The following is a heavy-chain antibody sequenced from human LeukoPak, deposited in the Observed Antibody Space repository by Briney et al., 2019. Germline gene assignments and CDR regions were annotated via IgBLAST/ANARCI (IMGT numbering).Heavy chain of an antibody. Sequence: ASVKISCKASGYPFTGYYLHWVRQAPGQGLEWMGWINPNSGFTNYAQKFQGRVTMTRDTSISTAYMELSRLRSDDTAVYYCARLADCSSSSCRSFDYWGQGTLVTVSS. CDR1: GYPFTGYY. J-gene: IGHJ4*02. V-gene: IGHV1-2*02. D-gene: IGHD2-2*01. CDR3: ARLADCSSSSCRSFDY. CDR2: INPNSGFT.